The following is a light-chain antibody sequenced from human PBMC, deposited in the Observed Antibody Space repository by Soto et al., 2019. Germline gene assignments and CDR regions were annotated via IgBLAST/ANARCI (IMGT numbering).Light chain of an antibody. Sequence: EIVLTQSPATLSLSPGERATLSCRASQSVSSYLAWYQQKPGQAPRRLIYDASNRATGIPARFSGSGSGTDFPLTISSLEPEDFAVYYCQQRSNWPQVTFGQGTRLEIK. J-gene: IGKJ5*01. CDR2: DAS. CDR3: QQRSNWPQVT. CDR1: QSVSSY. V-gene: IGKV3-11*01.